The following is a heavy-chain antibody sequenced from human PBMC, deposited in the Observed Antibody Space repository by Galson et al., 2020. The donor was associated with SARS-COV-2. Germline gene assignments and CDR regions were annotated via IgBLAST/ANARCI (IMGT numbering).Heavy chain of an antibody. CDR3: AAPYCSGGSCSDAFDI. V-gene: IGHV1-58*01. CDR2: IVVGSGNT. D-gene: IGHD2-15*01. CDR1: GFTFTSSA. J-gene: IGHJ3*02. Sequence: SVKVSCKASGFTFTSSAVQWVRQARGQRLEWIGWIVVGSGNTNYAQKFQERVTITRDMSTSTAYMELSSLRSEDTALYYCAAPYCSGGSCSDAFDIWGQGTMVTVSS.